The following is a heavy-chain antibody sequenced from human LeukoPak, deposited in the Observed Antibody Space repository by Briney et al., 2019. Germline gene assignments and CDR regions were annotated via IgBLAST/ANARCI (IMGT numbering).Heavy chain of an antibody. CDR3: ARDSGEWLLALGY. Sequence: ASVKVSCKASGYTSTSYYMHWVRQAPGQGLEWMGIINPSGGSTSYAQKFQGRVTMTRDTSTSTVYMGLSSLRSEDTAVYYCARDSGEWLLALGYWGQGTLVTVSS. V-gene: IGHV1-46*01. CDR1: GYTSTSYY. J-gene: IGHJ4*02. D-gene: IGHD3-3*01. CDR2: INPSGGST.